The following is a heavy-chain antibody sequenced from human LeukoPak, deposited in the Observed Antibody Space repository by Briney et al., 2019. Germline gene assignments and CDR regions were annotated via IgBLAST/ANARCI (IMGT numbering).Heavy chain of an antibody. CDR1: GGSISSYY. CDR3: ARGFRRGGGFDP. D-gene: IGHD3-10*01. J-gene: IGHJ5*02. Sequence: SETLSLTCTVSGGSISSYYWSRIRQPPGKGLEWIGYIYYSGSTNYNPSLKSRLTISVDTSKNQFSLKLSSVTAADTAVYYCARGFRRGGGFDPWGQGTLVTVSS. V-gene: IGHV4-59*01. CDR2: IYYSGST.